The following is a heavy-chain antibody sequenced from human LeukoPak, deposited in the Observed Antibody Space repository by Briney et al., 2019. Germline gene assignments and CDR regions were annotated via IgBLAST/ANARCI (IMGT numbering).Heavy chain of an antibody. Sequence: GESLKISCTGSGYTFTMYWIGWVRQMPGKGLEWMGIIYPADSDTRYSPTVRGQVTISVDKSVNTAYLQWSSLNASDTATYYCARQRGSGWYDFRGQGTLVTVSS. J-gene: IGHJ5*01. D-gene: IGHD6-19*01. V-gene: IGHV5-51*01. CDR3: ARQRGSGWYDF. CDR1: GYTFTMYW. CDR2: IYPADSDT.